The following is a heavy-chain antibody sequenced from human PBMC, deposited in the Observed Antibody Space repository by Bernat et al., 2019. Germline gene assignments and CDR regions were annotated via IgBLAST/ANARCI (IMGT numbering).Heavy chain of an antibody. Sequence: QVQLVESGGGVVQPGRSLRLSCAASGFTFSSYAMHWVRQAPGKGLEWVAVISYDGSNKYYADSVKGRFTISRDNSKNTLYLQMNSLRAEDTAVYYCARDGVAIFGVVEDGYFDLWGRGTLVTVSS. D-gene: IGHD3-3*01. CDR1: GFTFSSYA. CDR2: ISYDGSNK. V-gene: IGHV3-30-3*01. CDR3: ARDGVAIFGVVEDGYFDL. J-gene: IGHJ2*01.